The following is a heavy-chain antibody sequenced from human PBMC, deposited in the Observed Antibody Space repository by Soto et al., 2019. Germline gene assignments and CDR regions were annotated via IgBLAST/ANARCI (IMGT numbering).Heavy chain of an antibody. CDR3: ARGGGRGITIFGVVITNWFDP. J-gene: IGHJ5*02. V-gene: IGHV1-18*04. Sequence: QVQLVQSGAEVKKPGASVKVSCKASGYTFTSYGISWVRQAPGQGLEWLGWISAYNGNTNYAQKLQGRVTMTTDTSTSTDYMERRSPRSADTAVYYCARGGGRGITIFGVVITNWFDPWGQGTLVTVSS. CDR2: ISAYNGNT. CDR1: GYTFTSYG. D-gene: IGHD3-3*01.